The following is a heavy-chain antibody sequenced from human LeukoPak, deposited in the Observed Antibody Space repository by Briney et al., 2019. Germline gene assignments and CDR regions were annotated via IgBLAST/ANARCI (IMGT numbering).Heavy chain of an antibody. D-gene: IGHD3-10*01. CDR2: ISGSGGNT. Sequence: PGGSLRLSCAASGFTFSRNGMTWVRQAPGKGLEWVSAISGSGGNTYYADSVKGRFTISRDNSKNTLYLQMNSLRAEDTAVYYCAKDRRAGSYYWGQGTLVTVSS. CDR1: GFTFSRNG. J-gene: IGHJ4*02. CDR3: AKDRRAGSYY. V-gene: IGHV3-23*01.